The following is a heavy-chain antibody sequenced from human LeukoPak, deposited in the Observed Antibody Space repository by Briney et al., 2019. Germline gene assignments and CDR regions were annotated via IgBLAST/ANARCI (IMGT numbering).Heavy chain of an antibody. CDR1: GGSISSGGYY. D-gene: IGHD3-22*01. CDR2: IYYSGST. Sequence: SQTLSLTCTVSGGSISSGGYYWSWIRQHPGKGLEWIGYIYYSGSTSYNPSLKSHVTISLDTSRNQFSLKLSSVTAADTAVYYCAREMDYYDSGGYYLQWFDPWGQGTLVTVSS. CDR3: AREMDYYDSGGYYLQWFDP. J-gene: IGHJ5*02. V-gene: IGHV4-31*01.